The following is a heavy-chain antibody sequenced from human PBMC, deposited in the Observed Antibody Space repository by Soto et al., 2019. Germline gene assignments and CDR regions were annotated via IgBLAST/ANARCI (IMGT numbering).Heavy chain of an antibody. D-gene: IGHD6-19*01. J-gene: IGHJ4*02. CDR1: GYTFTSHD. CDR2: MNPNSGNT. V-gene: IGHV1-8*01. CDR3: ARGLWGSGWYSDFDY. Sequence: ASGKVSCKASGYTFTSHDINWVRQATGQGLEWMGWMNPNSGNTGYAQKFQGRVTMTRNTSISTAYMELSSLRSEDTAVYYCARGLWGSGWYSDFDYWGQGTLVTVSS.